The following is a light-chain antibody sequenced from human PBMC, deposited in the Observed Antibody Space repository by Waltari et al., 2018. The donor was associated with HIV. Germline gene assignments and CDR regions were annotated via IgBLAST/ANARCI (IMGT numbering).Light chain of an antibody. Sequence: QSVLTQPHSVSEAPRQRVTISCSGSTSNIGSNAVNWYQQLPGKTPKLLIYEYDLLTPGVSDRFSGSTSGTSASVAISGLQSEDEADYYCAAWDDSLNGYVFGTGTKVTVL. CDR2: EYD. J-gene: IGLJ1*01. CDR3: AAWDDSLNGYV. CDR1: TSNIGSNA. V-gene: IGLV1-36*01.